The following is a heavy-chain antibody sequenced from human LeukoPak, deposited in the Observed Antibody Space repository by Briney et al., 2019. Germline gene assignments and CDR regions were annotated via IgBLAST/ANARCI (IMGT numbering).Heavy chain of an antibody. V-gene: IGHV5-51*01. CDR1: GYTFTTYW. CDR3: ARHRGHYYDI. J-gene: IGHJ4*02. CDR2: IYPDDSDT. Sequence: GESLKISCQGSGYTFTTYWIGWVRQMPGKGLEWMGVIYPDDSDTRYSPSFQGQVTISADKSISTAYLQWSSLKASDTAMYYCARHRGHYYDIWGQGTLVTVSS. D-gene: IGHD3-9*01.